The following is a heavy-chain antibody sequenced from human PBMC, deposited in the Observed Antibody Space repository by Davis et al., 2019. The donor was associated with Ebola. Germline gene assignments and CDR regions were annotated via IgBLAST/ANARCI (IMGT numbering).Heavy chain of an antibody. V-gene: IGHV3-15*01. CDR2: IKSKTEGGTT. CDR1: GFTFSNAW. D-gene: IGHD6-19*01. J-gene: IGHJ3*01. Sequence: PGGSLRLSCAASGFTFSNAWMSWVRRAPGKGLEWVGRIKSKTEGGTTDYVAPVKGRFSISRDDSKSTVYLQMNSLKTEDTAVYHCTTRTAVTDVHAFDVWGQGTMVAVSP. CDR3: TTRTAVTDVHAFDV.